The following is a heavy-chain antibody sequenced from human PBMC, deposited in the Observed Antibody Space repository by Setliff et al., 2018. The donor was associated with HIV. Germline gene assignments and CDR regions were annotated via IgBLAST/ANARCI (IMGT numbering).Heavy chain of an antibody. CDR2: IYYSGST. D-gene: IGHD3-10*01. CDR1: GGSISSGGYY. V-gene: IGHV4-31*03. CDR3: ARELYYYGSGSWTFDP. Sequence: SETLSLTCTVSGGSISSGGYYWSWIRQHPGKGLEWIGYIYYSGSTYYNPSLKSRVTISVDTSKNLFSLKLSSVTAADTAVYYCARELYYYGSGSWTFDPWGQGTLVTVSS. J-gene: IGHJ5*02.